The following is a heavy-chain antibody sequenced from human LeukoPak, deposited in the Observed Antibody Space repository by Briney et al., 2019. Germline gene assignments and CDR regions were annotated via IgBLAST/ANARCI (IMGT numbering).Heavy chain of an antibody. CDR1: GYTFTSYA. D-gene: IGHD5-24*01. CDR3: ARAPFDGHNSREFDY. J-gene: IGHJ4*02. Sequence: ASVKVSCKASGYTFTSYAMHWVRQAPGQRLEWMGWINAGNGNTKYSQEFQGRVTITRDTSASTAYMELSSLRSEDMAVYYCARAPFDGHNSREFDYWGQGTLVTVSS. CDR2: INAGNGNT. V-gene: IGHV1-3*03.